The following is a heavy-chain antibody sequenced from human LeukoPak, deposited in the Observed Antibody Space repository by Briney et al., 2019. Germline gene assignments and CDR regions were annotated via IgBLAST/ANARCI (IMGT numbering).Heavy chain of an antibody. CDR1: GDSVSSNSAA. V-gene: IGHV6-1*01. J-gene: IGHJ4*02. Sequence: SQTLSLTCANSGDSVSSNSAAWNWIRQSPSRGLEWLGRTYYRSKWYNDYAVSVKSRITINPDTSKNQFSLQLNSVTPEDTAVYYCARDRVGYCSGGSCYSGYDYWGQGTLVTVSS. CDR3: ARDRVGYCSGGSCYSGYDY. CDR2: TYYRSKWYN. D-gene: IGHD2-15*01.